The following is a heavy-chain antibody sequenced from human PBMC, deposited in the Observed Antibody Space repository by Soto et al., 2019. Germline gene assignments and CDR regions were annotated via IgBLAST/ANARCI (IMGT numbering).Heavy chain of an antibody. Sequence: QVQLVQSGAEVMKPGASVKVSCKASGYPYTNSYMHWVRQAPGQGLEWMGWIHPNTGGTNYAQKFQGRVTMTRDTSVSTVYMELNRLTSDDTAIYFCASDFRTRGWFRQAGNFAMDVWGQGTTVTVS. J-gene: IGHJ6*02. CDR2: IHPNTGGT. V-gene: IGHV1-2*02. D-gene: IGHD6-19*01. CDR3: ASDFRTRGWFRQAGNFAMDV. CDR1: GYPYTNSY.